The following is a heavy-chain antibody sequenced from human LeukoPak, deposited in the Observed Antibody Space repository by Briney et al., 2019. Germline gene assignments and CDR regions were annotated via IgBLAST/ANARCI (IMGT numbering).Heavy chain of an antibody. CDR2: IYYSGST. V-gene: IGHV4-39*07. D-gene: IGHD1-26*01. J-gene: IGHJ4*02. CDR1: GGSISSSSYY. CDR3: ARDDPGLQWELLEGGGYYFDY. Sequence: SETLSLTCTVSGGSISSSSYYWGWIRQPPGKGLEWIGSIYYSGSTYYNPSLKSRVTISVDTSKNQFSLKLSSVTAADTAVYYCARDDPGLQWELLEGGGYYFDYWGQGTLVTVSS.